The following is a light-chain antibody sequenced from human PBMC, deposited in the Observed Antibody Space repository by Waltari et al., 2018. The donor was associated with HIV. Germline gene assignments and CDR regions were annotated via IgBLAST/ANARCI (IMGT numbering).Light chain of an antibody. Sequence: QTVVTQEPSFSVSPGGTVTLTCGLSSGSVSTSYYPSWYQQTPGQAPLTLIYSTNTRASGVPDRFSGSIHGNKAALTITGAQADDESDYYCVLYMGRGISLFGGGTKLTVL. CDR1: SGSVSTSYY. CDR2: STN. CDR3: VLYMGRGISL. J-gene: IGLJ2*01. V-gene: IGLV8-61*01.